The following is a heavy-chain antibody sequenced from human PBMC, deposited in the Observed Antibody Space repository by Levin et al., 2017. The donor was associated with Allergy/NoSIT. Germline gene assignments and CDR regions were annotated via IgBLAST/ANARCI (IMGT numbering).Heavy chain of an antibody. J-gene: IGHJ4*02. D-gene: IGHD3-10*01. CDR3: ASRYGSGTDDQGNNY. CDR2: IITSGTHT. Sequence: GESLKISCAASGFTFSDYYMSWIRQAPGKGLEWISYIITSGTHTSYAASVQGRFTISRDNANNLVFLQMNSLRAEATAVYYWASRYGSGTDDQGNNYWGQGTLVTVSS. CDR1: GFTFSDYY. V-gene: IGHV3-11*03.